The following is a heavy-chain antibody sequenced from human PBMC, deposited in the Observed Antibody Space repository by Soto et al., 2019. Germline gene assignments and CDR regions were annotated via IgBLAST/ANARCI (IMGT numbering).Heavy chain of an antibody. Sequence: QLHLVQSGAVVKKPGASVTVSCSASGYPFTAYYMHWVRQAPGRGLEWMGGINPATGAAKYTQTFQGRVTMPRDTSTGTVFMELSGLTSDDTAECYCARGGGVGVAGSAAFEMWGQGTLVTVSS. V-gene: IGHV1-2*02. CDR1: GYPFTAYY. CDR3: ARGGGVGVAGSAAFEM. D-gene: IGHD3-3*01. J-gene: IGHJ3*02. CDR2: INPATGAA.